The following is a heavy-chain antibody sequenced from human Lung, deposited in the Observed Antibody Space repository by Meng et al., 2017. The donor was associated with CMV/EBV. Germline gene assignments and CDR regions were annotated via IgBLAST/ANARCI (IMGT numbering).Heavy chain of an antibody. V-gene: IGHV1-69*10. Sequence: SVXVSXKTSGDTFGYFAISWVRQAPGQGLEWMGGIIPLLTVKNYAQNFQRRVTISADKSTATVYLELTGLRPDDTAVYFCARDPTVAAAGSNYFDSWGQGTLVTVSS. J-gene: IGHJ4*02. CDR2: IIPLLTVK. CDR1: GDTFGYFA. D-gene: IGHD6-25*01. CDR3: ARDPTVAAAGSNYFDS.